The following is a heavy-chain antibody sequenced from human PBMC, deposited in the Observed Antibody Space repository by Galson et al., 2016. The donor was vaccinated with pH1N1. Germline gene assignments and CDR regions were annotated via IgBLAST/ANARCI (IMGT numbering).Heavy chain of an antibody. J-gene: IGHJ5*02. CDR1: GVSIRGGGYF. D-gene: IGHD5-18*01. CDR2: VYLSGTT. V-gene: IGHV4-39*01. Sequence: ETLSLTCSVSGVSIRGGGYFWGWIRQPPGKGLEWIGNVYLSGTTYYNPSLKSRVSLYIDTSQNQFSLRMTSVTVADTADSTMDHRFDPWGQGTLVIVSS. CDR3: DHRFDP.